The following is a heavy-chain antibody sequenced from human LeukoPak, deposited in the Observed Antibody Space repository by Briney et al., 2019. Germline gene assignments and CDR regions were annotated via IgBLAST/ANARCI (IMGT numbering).Heavy chain of an antibody. CDR3: ARHSSGDGGIDWFDP. CDR2: IHYSGSP. CDR1: GGSNY. J-gene: IGHJ5*02. D-gene: IGHD1-26*01. Sequence: PSETLSLTCTVSGGSNYWSWIRQAPGKALEWIAYIHYSGSPRYNPSLRSRVTISIDTSKNQLSLRLNSVTAADTAVYYCARHSSGDGGIDWFDPWGQGAQVTVSS. V-gene: IGHV4-59*08.